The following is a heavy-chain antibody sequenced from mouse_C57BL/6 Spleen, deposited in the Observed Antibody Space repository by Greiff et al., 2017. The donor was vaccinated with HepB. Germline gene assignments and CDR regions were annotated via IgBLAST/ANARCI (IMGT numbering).Heavy chain of an antibody. V-gene: IGHV1-64*01. D-gene: IGHD1-1*01. J-gene: IGHJ1*03. CDR1: GYTFTSYW. Sequence: QVHVKQPGAELVKPGASVKLSCKASGYTFTSYWMHWVKQRPGQGLEWIGMIHPNSGSTNYNEKFKSKATLTVDKSSSTAYMQLSSLTSEDSAVYYCARGYGSSTGYFDVWGTGTTVTVSS. CDR3: ARGYGSSTGYFDV. CDR2: IHPNSGST.